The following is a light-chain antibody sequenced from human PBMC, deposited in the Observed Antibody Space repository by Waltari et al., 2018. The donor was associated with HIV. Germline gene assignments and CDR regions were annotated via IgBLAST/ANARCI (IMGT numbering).Light chain of an antibody. CDR2: RNH. J-gene: IGLJ2*01. V-gene: IGLV1-47*01. CDR3: AVWDDRLSGRL. Sequence: QSVLAQPRSVSGTPGQTVNISCSGSTSNVRNNYVYWYQQVTGVAPKLLIYRNHQRPSGVPDRFSGSKSCTSASLAISGLRTEDEAEYYCAVWDDRLSGRLFGGGTKVTVL. CDR1: TSNVRNNY.